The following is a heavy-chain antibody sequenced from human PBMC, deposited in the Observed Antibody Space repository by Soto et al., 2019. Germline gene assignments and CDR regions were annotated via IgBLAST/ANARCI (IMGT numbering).Heavy chain of an antibody. J-gene: IGHJ6*01. CDR2: MSSSGVTV. D-gene: IGHD6-13*01. Sequence: GGSLRLSCAGSGFTFSDYYMSWIRQAPGQGLEWVSYMSSSGVTVFYADSVKGRFTISRDNAKNSLYLQMYSLRAEDSAVYYCARNIISAAGADYYGLDVWGQGTTVTVSS. V-gene: IGHV3-11*01. CDR1: GFTFSDYY. CDR3: ARNIISAAGADYYGLDV.